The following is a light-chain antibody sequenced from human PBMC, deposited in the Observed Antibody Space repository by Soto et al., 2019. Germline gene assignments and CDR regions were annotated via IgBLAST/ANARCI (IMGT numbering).Light chain of an antibody. CDR3: QSYDSSLSGSNWV. J-gene: IGLJ3*02. CDR1: YSNIGAGYE. CDR2: ANT. V-gene: IGLV1-40*01. Sequence: QSALTQPPSVSGAPGQRVTISCTGSYSNIGAGYEVHWYQQIPGTAPKLLIYANTNRPSGVPDRFSGSKSGTSASLAITGLQAEDEADYYCQSYDSSLSGSNWVFGGGTKLTVL.